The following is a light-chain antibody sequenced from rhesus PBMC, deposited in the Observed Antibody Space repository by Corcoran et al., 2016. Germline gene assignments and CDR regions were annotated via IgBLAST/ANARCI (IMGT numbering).Light chain of an antibody. CDR1: QSLLYSSNNKNY. J-gene: IGKJ3*01. CDR2: WAS. Sequence: DIVMTQSPDSLAVSLGERVTINCKSSQSLLYSSNNKNYLAWYQQKPGRAPKLLIYWASTRESGVPKRFSGSGSGTDFTLTISGLQAEDVAFYYCQQSYSSPFTFGPGTKLDIK. CDR3: QQSYSSPFT. V-gene: IGKV4-1*01.